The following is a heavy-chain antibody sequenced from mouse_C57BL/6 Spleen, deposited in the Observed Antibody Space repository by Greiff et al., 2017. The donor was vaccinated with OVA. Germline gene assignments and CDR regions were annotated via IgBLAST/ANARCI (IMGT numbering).Heavy chain of an antibody. CDR2: IYPGSGST. CDR1: GYTFTSYW. Sequence: QVQLQPGAELVKPGASVKMSCKASGYTFTSYWITWVKQRPGQGLEWIGDIYPGSGSTNYNEKFKSKATLTVDTSSSTAYMQLSSLTSEDSAVYYCARSGTMVTPGFAYWGQGTLVTVSA. D-gene: IGHD2-2*01. J-gene: IGHJ3*01. CDR3: ARSGTMVTPGFAY. V-gene: IGHV1-55*01.